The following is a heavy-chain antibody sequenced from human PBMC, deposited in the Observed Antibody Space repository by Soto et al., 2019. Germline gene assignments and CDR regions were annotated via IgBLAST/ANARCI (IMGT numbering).Heavy chain of an antibody. V-gene: IGHV4-39*01. D-gene: IGHD2-2*01. CDR1: GGSISSGPYS. Sequence: SETLSLTCTVSGGSISSGPYSWGWIRQPPGEGLEWIGTFHYGEKTYYNPSLETRVTISVDTSQNQFSLKVSSVTVADSAVYYCARLGGYCSSSKCNGYYAMDVWGQGTTVTVSS. CDR3: ARLGGYCSSSKCNGYYAMDV. J-gene: IGHJ6*02. CDR2: FHYGEKT.